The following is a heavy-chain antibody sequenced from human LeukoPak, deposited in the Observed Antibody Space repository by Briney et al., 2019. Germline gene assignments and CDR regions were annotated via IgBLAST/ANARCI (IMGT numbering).Heavy chain of an antibody. CDR3: ARASFNYYYYMDV. CDR2: INPSGGST. J-gene: IGHJ6*03. Sequence: ASVKVSCKASGYTFTSYYMHWVRQAPGQGLEWMGIINPSGGSTSYAQKFQGRVTMTRDMSTSTVYMELSSLRSEDTAVYYCARASFNYYYYMDVWGKGTMVTVSS. V-gene: IGHV1-46*01. D-gene: IGHD2/OR15-2a*01. CDR1: GYTFTSYY.